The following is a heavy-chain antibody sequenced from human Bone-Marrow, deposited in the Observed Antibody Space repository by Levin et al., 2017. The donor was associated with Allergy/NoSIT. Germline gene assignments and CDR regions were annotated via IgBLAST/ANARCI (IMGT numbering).Heavy chain of an antibody. Sequence: GESLKISCKASGYTFTGYYMHWVRQAPGQGLEWMGWINPNSGGTNYAQKFQGRVTMTRDTSISTAYMELSRLRSDDTAVYYCARDLDIVVVPAAINDAFDIWGQGTMVTVSS. J-gene: IGHJ3*02. D-gene: IGHD2-2*03. CDR3: ARDLDIVVVPAAINDAFDI. CDR1: GYTFTGYY. CDR2: INPNSGGT. V-gene: IGHV1-2*02.